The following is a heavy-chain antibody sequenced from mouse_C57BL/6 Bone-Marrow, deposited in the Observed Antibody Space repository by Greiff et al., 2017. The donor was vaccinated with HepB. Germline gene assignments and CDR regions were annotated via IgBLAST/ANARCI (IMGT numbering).Heavy chain of an antibody. CDR1: GYTFTSYR. V-gene: IGHV1-69*01. CDR2: IDPSYSYT. CDR3: AGGERTGSMGY. D-gene: IGHD2-3*01. Sequence: VQLQQPGAELVLPGASVKLSCKASGYTFTSYRMHWVKQRPGQGLEWIGEIDPSYSYTNYNQKFKGKSTLTVDKSSSTAYMQLISLTSEDSAVYYCAGGERTGSMGYWGQGTPVTVSA. J-gene: IGHJ3*01.